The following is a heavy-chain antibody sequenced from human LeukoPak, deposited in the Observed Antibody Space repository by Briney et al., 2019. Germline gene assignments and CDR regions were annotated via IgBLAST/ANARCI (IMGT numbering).Heavy chain of an antibody. CDR1: GFTFGKYW. CDR3: ARENLAAAADY. CDR2: IKLDGSEK. D-gene: IGHD6-25*01. V-gene: IGHV3-7*01. Sequence: GGSLRLSCVASGFTFGKYWMSWVRQAPGKGLEWVANIKLDGSEKNYADSVKGRFTISRDNAKNTLYLQMNSLRLEDTAVYYCARENLAAAADYWGQGTVVTVSS. J-gene: IGHJ4*02.